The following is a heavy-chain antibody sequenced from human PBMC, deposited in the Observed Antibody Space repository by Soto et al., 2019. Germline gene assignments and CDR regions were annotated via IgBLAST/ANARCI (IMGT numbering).Heavy chain of an antibody. CDR2: IWYDGSKK. CDR3: ARNNYAHFPLDH. D-gene: IGHD2-2*01. CDR1: GFTFRTYA. Sequence: GGSLRLSCTASGFTFRTYAMHWVRQAPGKGLEWVAVIWYDGSKKYYADSVKGRFTISRDNSKNTLYLEMGSLRAEDTAVYFCARNNYAHFPLDHWGQGTLVTVPS. V-gene: IGHV3-33*01. J-gene: IGHJ4*02.